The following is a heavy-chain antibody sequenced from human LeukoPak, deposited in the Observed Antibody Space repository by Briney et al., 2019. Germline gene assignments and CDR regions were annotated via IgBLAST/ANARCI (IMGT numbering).Heavy chain of an antibody. D-gene: IGHD6-19*01. J-gene: IGHJ4*02. CDR2: ISWNSGSI. CDR3: AKAGSSGWLDLAPFDY. Sequence: PGGSLRLSCAASGFTFDDYAMHWVRQAPGKGLEWVSGISWNSGSIGYADSVKGRFTTSRDNAKNSLYLQMNSLRAEDMALYYCAKAGSSGWLDLAPFDYWGQGTLVTVSS. V-gene: IGHV3-9*03. CDR1: GFTFDDYA.